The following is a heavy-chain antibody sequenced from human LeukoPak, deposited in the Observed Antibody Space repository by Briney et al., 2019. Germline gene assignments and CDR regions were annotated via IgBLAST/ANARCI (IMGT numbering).Heavy chain of an antibody. D-gene: IGHD5-18*01. CDR1: GFTFSSYG. V-gene: IGHV3-33*01. J-gene: IGHJ6*03. CDR2: IWYDGSNK. Sequence: GGSLRLSCAASGFTFSSYGMHWVRQAPGKGLEWVAVIWYDGSNKYYADSVKGRFTISRDNSKNTLYLQMNSLRAEDTAVYYCARAGVDTAMVRPMYYMDVWGKGTTVTVSS. CDR3: ARAGVDTAMVRPMYYMDV.